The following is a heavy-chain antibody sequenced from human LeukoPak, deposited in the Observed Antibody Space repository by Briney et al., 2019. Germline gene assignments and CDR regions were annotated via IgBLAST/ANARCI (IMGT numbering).Heavy chain of an antibody. Sequence: GGSLRLSCAASGFTFSSYSMNWVRQAPGKGLEWVSSISSSSSYIYYADSVKGRFTISRDNAKNSLYLQMNSLRAEDTAVYYCARAPYSSSWYRRYYYYYYMDVWGKGTTVTISS. V-gene: IGHV3-21*01. J-gene: IGHJ6*03. D-gene: IGHD6-13*01. CDR2: ISSSSSYI. CDR1: GFTFSSYS. CDR3: ARAPYSSSWYRRYYYYYYMDV.